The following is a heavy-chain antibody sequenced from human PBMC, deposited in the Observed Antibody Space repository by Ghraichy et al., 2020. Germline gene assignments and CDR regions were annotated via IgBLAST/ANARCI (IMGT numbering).Heavy chain of an antibody. D-gene: IGHD3-22*01. CDR1: GGSISSGDYY. CDR3: ARDRSYYYDSRVHRYFDL. CDR2: IYYSGST. Sequence: TLSLTCTVSGGSISSGDYYWSWIRQPPGKGLEWIGYIYYSGSTYYNPSLKSRVTISVDTSKNQFSLKLSSVTAADTAVYYCARDRSYYYDSRVHRYFDLWGRGTLVTVSS. J-gene: IGHJ2*01. V-gene: IGHV4-30-4*01.